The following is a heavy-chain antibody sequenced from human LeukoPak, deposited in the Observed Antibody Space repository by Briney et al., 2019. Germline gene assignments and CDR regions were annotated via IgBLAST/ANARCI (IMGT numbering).Heavy chain of an antibody. D-gene: IGHD3-16*01. CDR3: ARLRGGLYYYYYMDV. Sequence: SQTLSLTCTVSGGSISSGNYYWSWIRQPPGKGLEWIGYIYYSGSTYYNTSLKSRVTISVDTSKNQFSLKLSSVTAADTAVYYCARLRGGLYYYYYMDVWGKGTTVTVSS. V-gene: IGHV4-30-4*08. CDR2: IYYSGST. CDR1: GGSISSGNYY. J-gene: IGHJ6*03.